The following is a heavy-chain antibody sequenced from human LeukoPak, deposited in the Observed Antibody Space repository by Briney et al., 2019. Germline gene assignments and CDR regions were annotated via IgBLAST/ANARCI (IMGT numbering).Heavy chain of an antibody. J-gene: IGHJ4*02. CDR2: ISYDGSNK. Sequence: PGGSLRLSCAASGFTFSSYGMHWVRQAPGKGLEWVAVISYDGSNKYYADSVKGRFTISRDNSKNTLYLQMNSLRAEDTAVYYCAKVHYVWGSYRYSFPDYRGQGTLVTVSS. V-gene: IGHV3-30*18. D-gene: IGHD3-16*02. CDR1: GFTFSSYG. CDR3: AKVHYVWGSYRYSFPDY.